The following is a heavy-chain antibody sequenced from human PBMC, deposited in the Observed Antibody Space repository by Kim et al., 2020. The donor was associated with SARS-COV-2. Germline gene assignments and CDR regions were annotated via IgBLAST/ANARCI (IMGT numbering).Heavy chain of an antibody. CDR3: ARFYGYAPYDSLTWHYYF. J-gene: IGHJ4*01. Sequence: SETLSLTCTVSSGSISTYYWNWIRQPPGKGLEWIGYIYYSGSTNYNPSLKSRVTISVDTSKNQFSLKLSSVTAADTAVYYCARFYGYAPYDSLTWHYYF. D-gene: IGHD5-12*01. V-gene: IGHV4-59*01. CDR1: SGSISTYY. CDR2: IYYSGST.